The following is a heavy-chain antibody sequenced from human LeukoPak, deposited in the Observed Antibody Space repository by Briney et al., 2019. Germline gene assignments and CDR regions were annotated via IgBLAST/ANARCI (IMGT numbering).Heavy chain of an antibody. V-gene: IGHV3-21*01. CDR3: ARDPSAFDY. Sequence: TGGSLRLSCAASGFTFGSYSMNWVRQAPGKGLEWVSSISSSSSYIYYADSVKGRFTISRDNAKNSLYLQMNSLRAEDTAVYYCARDPSAFDYWGQGTLVTVSS. CDR1: GFTFGSYS. CDR2: ISSSSSYI. J-gene: IGHJ4*02.